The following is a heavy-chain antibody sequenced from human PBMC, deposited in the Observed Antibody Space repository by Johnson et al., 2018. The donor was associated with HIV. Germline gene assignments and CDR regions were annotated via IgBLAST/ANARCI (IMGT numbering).Heavy chain of an antibody. V-gene: IGHV3-13*01. J-gene: IGHJ3*02. D-gene: IGHD1-26*01. CDR2: IGTAGDT. CDR3: ARGRWELYGDDAFDI. Sequence: VQLLESGGGLVKPGGSLKLSCAASGFTFSSYDMHWVRQATGKGLEWVSAIGTAGDTYYPGSVKGRFTISRENAKNSLYLQMSSLRVEDTAVYYCARGRWELYGDDAFDIWGQGTMVTVSS. CDR1: GFTFSSYD.